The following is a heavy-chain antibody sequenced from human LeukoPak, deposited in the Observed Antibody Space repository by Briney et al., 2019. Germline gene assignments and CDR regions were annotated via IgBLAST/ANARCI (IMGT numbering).Heavy chain of an antibody. D-gene: IGHD2-2*01. V-gene: IGHV4-59*01. J-gene: IGHJ4*02. Sequence: SETLSLTCTVSGGSISSYYWSWIRQPPGKGLEWIGYIYYSGSTNYNPSLKSRVTISVDTSKNQFSLKLSSVTAADTAVYYCARVGTGVPAAELDYWGQRTLVTVSS. CDR1: GGSISSYY. CDR2: IYYSGST. CDR3: ARVGTGVPAAELDY.